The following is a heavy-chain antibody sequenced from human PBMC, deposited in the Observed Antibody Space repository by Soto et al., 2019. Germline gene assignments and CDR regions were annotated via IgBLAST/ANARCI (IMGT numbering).Heavy chain of an antibody. Sequence: GGSLRLSCAASGFTFSSYAMSWVRQAPGKGLEWVSYISSSGYTIYYADSVKGRFTISRDNAKNSLYLQMNSLRAEDTAVYYCARDRYSSAWIDGYWGQGTLVTVSS. CDR3: ARDRYSSAWIDGY. CDR1: GFTFSSYA. J-gene: IGHJ4*02. V-gene: IGHV3-48*04. CDR2: ISSSGYTI. D-gene: IGHD6-19*01.